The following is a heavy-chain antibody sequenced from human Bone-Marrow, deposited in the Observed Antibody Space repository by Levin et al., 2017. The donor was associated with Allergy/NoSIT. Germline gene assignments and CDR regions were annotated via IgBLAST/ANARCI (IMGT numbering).Heavy chain of an antibody. D-gene: IGHD2-2*01. CDR3: AREETFTSTHTGWFDP. CDR2: LFAGGAA. V-gene: IGHV4-61*02. CDR1: GDSINNTNHY. J-gene: IGHJ5*02. Sequence: SQTLSLTCTVSGDSINNTNHYWSWIRQPAGKGLEWIGRLFAGGAATYNRSLRSRVTISIDTSKNQFSLKLTSATDAATAVYYCAREETFTSTHTGWFDPWGQGTLLTASS.